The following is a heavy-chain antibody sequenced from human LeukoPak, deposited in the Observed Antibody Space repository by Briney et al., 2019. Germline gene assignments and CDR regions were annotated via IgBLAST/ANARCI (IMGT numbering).Heavy chain of an antibody. Sequence: QAGGSLRLSCAASGFTFSSYWMHWVRQAPGKGLVWVSRINSDGSSTSYADSVKGRFTISRDNAKNTLYLQMNSLRAEDTVVYYCARDRSSGRNWFDPWGQGTLVTVSS. D-gene: IGHD3-22*01. J-gene: IGHJ5*02. CDR3: ARDRSSGRNWFDP. CDR1: GFTFSSYW. CDR2: INSDGSST. V-gene: IGHV3-74*01.